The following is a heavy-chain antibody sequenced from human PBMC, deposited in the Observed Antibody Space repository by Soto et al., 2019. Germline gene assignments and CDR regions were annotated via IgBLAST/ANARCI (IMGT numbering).Heavy chain of an antibody. J-gene: IGHJ6*02. V-gene: IGHV4-59*08. Sequence: SETLSLTCTVAGGSMSPYCWSWIRQSPGKGLEWIANIYYRGNTNYNPSLESRVTISIDTSKNQFSLKLNSLTAADTAVYYCARHSKKTGDFDYYYGMDVWGQGTTVTVSS. CDR3: ARHSKKTGDFDYYYGMDV. CDR2: IYYRGNT. D-gene: IGHD7-27*01. CDR1: GGSMSPYC.